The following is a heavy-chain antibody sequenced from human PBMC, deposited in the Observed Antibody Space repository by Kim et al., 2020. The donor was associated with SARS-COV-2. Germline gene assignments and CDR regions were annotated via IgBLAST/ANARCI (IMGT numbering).Heavy chain of an antibody. V-gene: IGHV3-15*01. CDR1: GFTFSNAW. D-gene: IGHD4-17*01. CDR3: TTTMGDRDYGDYGFDY. Sequence: GGSLRLSCAASGFTFSNAWMSWVRQAPGKGLEWVGRIKSKTDGGTTDYAAPVKGRFTISRDDSKNTLYLQMNSLKTEDTAVYYCTTTMGDRDYGDYGFDYWGQGTLVTVSS. CDR2: IKSKTDGGTT. J-gene: IGHJ4*02.